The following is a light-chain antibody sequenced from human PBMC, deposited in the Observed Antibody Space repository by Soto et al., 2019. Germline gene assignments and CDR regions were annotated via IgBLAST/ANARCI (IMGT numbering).Light chain of an antibody. J-gene: IGKJ1*01. CDR2: GAS. CDR3: QQYNSYSPWT. CDR1: QSVSSN. Sequence: EIVMTQSPATLSVSPGERATLSCRASQSVSSNLAWYQQKPGQAPRLLIYGASTRATGIPARFSGSGSGTEFTLTISSLQPGDFGNYYCQQYNSYSPWTFGQGTKVEIK. V-gene: IGKV3-15*01.